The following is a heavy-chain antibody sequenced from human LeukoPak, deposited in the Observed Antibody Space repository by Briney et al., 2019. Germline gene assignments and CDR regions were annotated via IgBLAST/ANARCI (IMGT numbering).Heavy chain of an antibody. CDR2: IYNSRST. CDR1: GGSTSSYY. CDR3: ARRNVLTEGEAFDI. J-gene: IGHJ3*02. Sequence: SETLSLTCTVSGGSTSSYYWTWIRQPPGEGPEWIGYIYNSRSTNYNPSLNSRVTISADASKNQFSLKLNSVTAADTAVYYCARRNVLTEGEAFDIWGQGTMVTVSS. D-gene: IGHD3-9*01. V-gene: IGHV4-59*08.